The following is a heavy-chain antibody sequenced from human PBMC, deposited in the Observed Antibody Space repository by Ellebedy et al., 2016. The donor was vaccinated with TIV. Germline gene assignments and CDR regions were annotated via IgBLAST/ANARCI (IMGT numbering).Heavy chain of an antibody. J-gene: IGHJ4*02. CDR2: INHSGST. V-gene: IGHV4-34*01. CDR3: ARDTGGGMVAAGLDY. Sequence: SETLSLTXAVYGGSFSGYYWSWIRQPPGKGLEWIGEINHSGSTNYNPSLKSRVTISVDTSKNQFSLKLSSVTAADTAVYYCARDTGGGMVAAGLDYWGQGTLVTVSS. CDR1: GGSFSGYY. D-gene: IGHD2-15*01.